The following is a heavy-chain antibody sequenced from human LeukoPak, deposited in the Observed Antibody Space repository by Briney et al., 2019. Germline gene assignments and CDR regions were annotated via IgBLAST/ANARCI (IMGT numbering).Heavy chain of an antibody. J-gene: IGHJ4*02. CDR1: GGTFSSYA. V-gene: IGHV1-69*13. D-gene: IGHD6-19*01. CDR2: IIPTFGTA. CDR3: ARGGSSGWQPFDY. Sequence: GASVKVSCKASGGTFSSYAISWVRQAPGQGLEWMGGIIPTFGTANYAQKFQGRVTITADESTSTAYMELSSLRSEDTAVYYCARGGSSGWQPFDYWGQGTLVTVSS.